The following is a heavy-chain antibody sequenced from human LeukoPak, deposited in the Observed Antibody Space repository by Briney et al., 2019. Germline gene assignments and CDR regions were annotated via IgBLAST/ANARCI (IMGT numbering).Heavy chain of an antibody. J-gene: IGHJ4*02. CDR2: ISYDGGNK. D-gene: IGHD2-21*01. V-gene: IGHV3-30*04. CDR3: VQGPYLDY. Sequence: GGSLRLSCAASGFTFSRSAMHWVRQAPGKGLEWVAIISYDGGNKYYADSVKGRFTISRDNSKNTLYLQMNSLRAEDTAVYFCVQGPYLDYWGQGTLVTVSS. CDR1: GFTFSRSA.